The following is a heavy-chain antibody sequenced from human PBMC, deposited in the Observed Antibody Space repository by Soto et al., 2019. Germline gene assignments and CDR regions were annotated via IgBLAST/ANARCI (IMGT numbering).Heavy chain of an antibody. V-gene: IGHV4-31*03. CDR1: GGSISSGGYY. CDR2: IYYSGST. Sequence: SETLSLTCTVSGGSISSGGYYWSWIRQHPGKGLEWIGYIYYSGSTYYNPSLKSRVTISVDTSKNQFSLKLSSVTAADTAVYYCAREYYDSSGYYNWFDPWGQGTLVTSPQ. CDR3: AREYYDSSGYYNWFDP. D-gene: IGHD3-22*01. J-gene: IGHJ5*02.